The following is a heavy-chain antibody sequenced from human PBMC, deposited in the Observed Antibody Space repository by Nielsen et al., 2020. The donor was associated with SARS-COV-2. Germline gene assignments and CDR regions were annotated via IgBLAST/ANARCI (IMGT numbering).Heavy chain of an antibody. D-gene: IGHD6-19*01. CDR3: TRDPTIRQMAVAGTVNDY. J-gene: IGHJ4*02. V-gene: IGHV3-15*01. Sequence: GESLKISCAASGFTFSNAWMSWVRQAPGKGLEWVGRIKSKTDGGTTDYAAPVKGRFTISRDDSKSIAYLQMNSLKTEDTAVYYCTRDPTIRQMAVAGTVNDYWGQGTLVTVSS. CDR2: IKSKTDGGTT. CDR1: GFTFSNAW.